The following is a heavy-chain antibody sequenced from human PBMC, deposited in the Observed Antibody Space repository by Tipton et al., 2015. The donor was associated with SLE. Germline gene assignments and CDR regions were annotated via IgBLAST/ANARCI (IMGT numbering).Heavy chain of an antibody. CDR2: ISYDGSNK. D-gene: IGHD2-2*01. V-gene: IGHV3-30-3*01. Sequence: SLRLSCAASGFTFSSYAMYWVRQAPGKGLEWVAVISYDGSNKYYADSVKGRFTISRDNSKNTLYLQMNSLRTEDTAVYYCARDAAVAAAIDLYYYYYYMDVWGKGTTVTVSS. CDR3: ARDAAVAAAIDLYYYYYYMDV. J-gene: IGHJ6*03. CDR1: GFTFSSYA.